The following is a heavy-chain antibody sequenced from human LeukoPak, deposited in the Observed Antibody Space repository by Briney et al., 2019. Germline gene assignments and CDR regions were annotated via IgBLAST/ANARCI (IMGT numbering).Heavy chain of an antibody. CDR2: ISAYNGNT. Sequence: ASVKVSCKASGYTFTSYGISWVRQAPGQGLEWMGWISAYNGNTNYAQKLQGRVTMTTDTSTSTAYMELRSLRSDDTAVYYCARHSQAAAGTGGFDYRGQGTLVTVSS. D-gene: IGHD6-13*01. CDR1: GYTFTSYG. J-gene: IGHJ4*02. V-gene: IGHV1-18*01. CDR3: ARHSQAAAGTGGFDY.